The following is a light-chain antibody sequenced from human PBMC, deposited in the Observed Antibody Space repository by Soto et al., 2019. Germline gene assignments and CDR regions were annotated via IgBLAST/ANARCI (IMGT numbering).Light chain of an antibody. CDR3: QQYNNWPRT. J-gene: IGKJ1*01. Sequence: EIVMTQSPATLSVSPGERATLSCRASQSVSSNLAWYQQKAGQAPRLLIYGASTRATGIPARISGSGSGTEFTLTISSLQSEDFAVYYWQQYNNWPRTFGQGTKVEIK. CDR2: GAS. V-gene: IGKV3-15*01. CDR1: QSVSSN.